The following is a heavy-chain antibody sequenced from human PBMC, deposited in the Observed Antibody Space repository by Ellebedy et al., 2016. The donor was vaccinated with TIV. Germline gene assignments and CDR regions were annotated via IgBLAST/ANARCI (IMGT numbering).Heavy chain of an antibody. D-gene: IGHD1-26*01. V-gene: IGHV3-21*06. CDR2: INDYSTDI. Sequence: PGGSLRLSCAASGFVFNTYSMNWVRQAPGQGLEWIASINDYSTDIPYADSVKGRFTISRDNAKNSLFLQLNSLRVEDTAVYYCATAREWDWGQGALVTVSS. CDR3: ATAREWD. J-gene: IGHJ4*02. CDR1: GFVFNTYS.